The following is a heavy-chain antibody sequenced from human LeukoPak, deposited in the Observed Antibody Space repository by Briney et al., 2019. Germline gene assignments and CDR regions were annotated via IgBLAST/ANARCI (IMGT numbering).Heavy chain of an antibody. CDR1: GFTFSSYA. CDR3: ARDSGSSWYFYYYYYGMDV. CDR2: ISYDGSNK. V-gene: IGHV3-30-3*01. Sequence: GSLRLSCAASGFTFSSYAMHWVRQAPGKGQEWVAVISYDGSNKYYADSVKGRFTISRDNSKNTLYLQMNSLRAEDTAVYYCARDSGSSWYFYYYYYGMDVWGQGTTVTVSS. D-gene: IGHD6-13*01. J-gene: IGHJ6*02.